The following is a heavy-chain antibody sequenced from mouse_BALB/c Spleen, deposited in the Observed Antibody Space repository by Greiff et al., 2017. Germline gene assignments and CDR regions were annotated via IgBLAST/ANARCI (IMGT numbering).Heavy chain of an antibody. CDR2: IDPANGNT. CDR3: ARFGYDDYFDY. Sequence: EVQLQESGAELVKPGASVKLSCTASGFNIKDTYMHWVKQRPEQGLEWIGRIDPANGNTKYDPKFQGKATITADTSSNTAYLQLSSLTSEDTAVYYCARFGYDDYFDYWGQGTTLTVSS. J-gene: IGHJ2*01. D-gene: IGHD2-2*01. CDR1: GFNIKDTY. V-gene: IGHV14-3*02.